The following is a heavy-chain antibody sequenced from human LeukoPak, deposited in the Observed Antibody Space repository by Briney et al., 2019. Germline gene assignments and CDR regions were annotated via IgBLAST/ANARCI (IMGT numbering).Heavy chain of an antibody. CDR1: GFTFSSYS. J-gene: IGHJ4*02. Sequence: GGSLRLSCAASGFTFSSYSMNWVRQAPGKGPEWVSSISSSSSYIYYADSVKGRFTISRDNAKNSLYLQMNSLRAEDTAVYYCARDRERYCSSTSCYPFDYWGQGTLVTVSS. D-gene: IGHD2-2*01. V-gene: IGHV3-21*01. CDR2: ISSSSSYI. CDR3: ARDRERYCSSTSCYPFDY.